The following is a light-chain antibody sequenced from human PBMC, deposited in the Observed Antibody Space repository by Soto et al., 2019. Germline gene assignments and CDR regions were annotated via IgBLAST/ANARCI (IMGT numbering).Light chain of an antibody. CDR2: SNN. CDR1: SSNIGSNN. J-gene: IGLJ7*01. CDR3: AAWDDSMNGAV. Sequence: QSVLTQPPSASGTPGQRITISCSGSSSNIGSNNVNWYHQLPGTAPKLLIYSNNQRPSGVPDRVSRSTSGTSASLAISGVQTEGATVYYCAAWDDSMNGAVFGGGTQLTVL. V-gene: IGLV1-44*01.